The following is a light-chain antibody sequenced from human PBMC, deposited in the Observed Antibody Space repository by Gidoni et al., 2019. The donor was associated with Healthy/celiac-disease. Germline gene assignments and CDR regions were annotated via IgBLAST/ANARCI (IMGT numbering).Light chain of an antibody. CDR1: QDISNY. CDR2: DAS. Sequence: DIQMTQSPSSLSASVGDRVPITCQASQDISNYLNWYQQKPGKAPKLLIYDASNLETGVPSRFSGSGSGTDFTFTISSLQPEDIATYYCQQYDNLPRGLTFGGGTKVEIK. V-gene: IGKV1-33*01. CDR3: QQYDNLPRGLT. J-gene: IGKJ4*01.